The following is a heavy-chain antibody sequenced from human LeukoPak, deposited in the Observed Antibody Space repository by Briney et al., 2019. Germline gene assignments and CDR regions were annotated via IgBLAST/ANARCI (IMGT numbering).Heavy chain of an antibody. V-gene: IGHV1-69*13. CDR3: AREELGYSSSSRGGRRDY. CDR2: IIPIFGTA. CDR1: GGTFSSYA. J-gene: IGHJ4*02. Sequence: ASVKVSCKASGGTFSSYAISWVRQAPGQGLEWMGGIIPIFGTANYAQKFQGRVTITADESTSTAYMELSSLRSEDTAVYYCAREELGYSSSSRGGRRDYWGQGTLVTVSS. D-gene: IGHD6-13*01.